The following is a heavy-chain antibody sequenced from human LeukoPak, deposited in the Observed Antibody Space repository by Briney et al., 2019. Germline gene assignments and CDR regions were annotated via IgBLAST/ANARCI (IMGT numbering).Heavy chain of an antibody. D-gene: IGHD2-15*01. J-gene: IGHJ4*02. CDR3: AKDYSFSNFN. Sequence: GGSLRLTCAASGFIFSNHWMTWVRQAPGKGLEWVANINERGSETYYADYVKGRFTISRDNTKKSLFLQLNSLSVEDTAMYYCAKDYSFSNFNWGQGTLVTVSS. V-gene: IGHV3-7*01. CDR2: INERGSET. CDR1: GFIFSNHW.